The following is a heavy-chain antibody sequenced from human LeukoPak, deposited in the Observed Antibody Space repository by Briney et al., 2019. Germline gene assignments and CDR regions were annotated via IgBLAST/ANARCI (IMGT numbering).Heavy chain of an antibody. CDR3: VRFGPDHDMGL. D-gene: IGHD3-16*01. CDR2: IKTDGSET. J-gene: IGHJ6*02. V-gene: IGHV3-7*01. CDR1: GFRFSNYW. Sequence: GGSLRLSCAAAGFRFSNYWMTWVRQAPEKGLEWFARIKTDGSETYYTISRDNAKSPLYLQMNSLRVEDTAVYHCVRFGPDHDMGLWGQGTTVTVS.